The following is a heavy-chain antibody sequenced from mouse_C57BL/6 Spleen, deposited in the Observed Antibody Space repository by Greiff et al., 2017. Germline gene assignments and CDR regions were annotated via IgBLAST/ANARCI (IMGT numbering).Heavy chain of an antibody. CDR1: GYSITSGYY. D-gene: IGHD2-4*01. Sequence: EVKLMESGPGLVKPSQSLSLTCSVTGYSITSGYYWNWIRQFPGNKLEWMGYISYDGSNNYNPSLKNRISITLDTSKNQFFLKLNSVTTEDTATYYCAREGPIYYDYDEAWFAYWGQGTLVTVSA. J-gene: IGHJ3*01. V-gene: IGHV3-6*01. CDR3: AREGPIYYDYDEAWFAY. CDR2: ISYDGSN.